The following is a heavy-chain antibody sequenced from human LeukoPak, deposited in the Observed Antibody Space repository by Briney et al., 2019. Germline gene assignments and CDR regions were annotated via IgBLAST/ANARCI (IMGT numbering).Heavy chain of an antibody. J-gene: IGHJ4*02. D-gene: IGHD1-26*01. CDR3: ARRRDLYSGSYYPFDY. CDR1: GSSFTSYW. CDR2: IYPGDSDT. Sequence: GESLQISCKGSGSSFTSYWIGWGRQMPGKGLEWRGIIYPGDSDTRYSPSFQGQVTISADKSISTAYLQWSSLKASDTAMYYCARRRDLYSGSYYPFDYWGQGTLVTVSS. V-gene: IGHV5-51*01.